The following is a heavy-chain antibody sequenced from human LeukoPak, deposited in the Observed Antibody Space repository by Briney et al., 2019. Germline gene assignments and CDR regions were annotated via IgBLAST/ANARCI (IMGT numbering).Heavy chain of an antibody. J-gene: IGHJ4*02. V-gene: IGHV3-15*01. CDR3: TTDPIVVATKTDNYYFDY. D-gene: IGHD3-22*01. CDR1: GFTFSNAW. CDR2: IKSKTDGGTT. Sequence: PGGSLRLSCVASGFTFSNAWMSWVRQAPGKGLEWVGRIKSKTDGGTTDYAAPVKGRFTISRDDSKNTLYLQMNSLKTEDTAVYYCTTDPIVVATKTDNYYFDYWGQGTLVTVSS.